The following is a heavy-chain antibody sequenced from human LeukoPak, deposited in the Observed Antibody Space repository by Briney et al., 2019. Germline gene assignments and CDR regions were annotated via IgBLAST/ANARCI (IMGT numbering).Heavy chain of an antibody. CDR1: GWSFSGYY. D-gene: IGHD2-2*01. CDR2: INHSGST. CDR3: ARAWDIVVVPAAMRSGAFDI. J-gene: IGHJ3*02. Sequence: SETLSLTCAVYGWSFSGYYWSWIRQPPGKGLEWIGEINHSGSTNYNPSLKSRVTISVDTSKNQFSLKLSSVTAADTAVYYCARAWDIVVVPAAMRSGAFDIWGQGTMVTVSS. V-gene: IGHV4-34*01.